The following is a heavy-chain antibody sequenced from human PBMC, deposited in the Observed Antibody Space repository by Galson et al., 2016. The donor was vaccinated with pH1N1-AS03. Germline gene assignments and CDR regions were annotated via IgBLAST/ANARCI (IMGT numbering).Heavy chain of an antibody. V-gene: IGHV3-23*01. D-gene: IGHD2-15*01. J-gene: IGHJ6*02. CDR3: AKASVAAAPSTDSYAMDV. Sequence: SLRLSCAASGFTFSTYAMSWVRQAPGKGLEWVSAISGSGGNTIHADSVKGRFTISRDNSKHTLYLQMNSLRAEDTAVYFCAKASVAAAPSTDSYAMDVWGQGTTVTVSS. CDR2: ISGSGGNT. CDR1: GFTFSTYA.